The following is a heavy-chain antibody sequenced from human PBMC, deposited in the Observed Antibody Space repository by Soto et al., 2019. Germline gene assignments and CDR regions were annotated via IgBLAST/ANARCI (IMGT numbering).Heavy chain of an antibody. CDR3: AREYIGATRGSYYYYGMDV. CDR2: IWYDGSNK. Sequence: PXGSRRLSCAAAGFTFSSYGLHWVRQAPGKGLEWVAVIWYDGSNKYYADSVKGRFTISRDNSKNTLYLQMNSLRAEDTAVYYRAREYIGATRGSYYYYGMDVWGQGTTVTVSS. J-gene: IGHJ6*02. D-gene: IGHD1-26*01. V-gene: IGHV3-33*01. CDR1: GFTFSSYG.